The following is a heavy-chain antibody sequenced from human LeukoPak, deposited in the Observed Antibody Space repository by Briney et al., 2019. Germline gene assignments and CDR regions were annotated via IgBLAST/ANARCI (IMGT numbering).Heavy chain of an antibody. CDR1: GFTFSSYW. J-gene: IGHJ4*02. V-gene: IGHV3-30*02. Sequence: GGSLRLSCAASGFTFSSYWMSWVRQAPGKGLEWVAFIRYDGSNKYYADSVKGRFTISRDNSKNTLYLQMNSLRAEDTAVYYCAKDLQEWLSGVDYWGQGTLVTVSS. CDR2: IRYDGSNK. CDR3: AKDLQEWLSGVDY. D-gene: IGHD3-3*01.